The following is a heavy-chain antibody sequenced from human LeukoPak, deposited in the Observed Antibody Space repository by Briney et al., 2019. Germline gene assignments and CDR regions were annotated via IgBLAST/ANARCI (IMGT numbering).Heavy chain of an antibody. D-gene: IGHD1-26*01. CDR1: GFTFSSYA. CDR3: ASSEWELTSLDY. CDR2: ISYDGSNK. V-gene: IGHV3-30-3*01. Sequence: GRSLRLSCAASGFTFSSYAMHWVRQAPGKGLEWVAVISYDGSNKYYADSVKGRFTISRDNSKNTLYLQMNSLSAEDTAVYYCASSEWELTSLDYWGQGPLVSVFS. J-gene: IGHJ4*02.